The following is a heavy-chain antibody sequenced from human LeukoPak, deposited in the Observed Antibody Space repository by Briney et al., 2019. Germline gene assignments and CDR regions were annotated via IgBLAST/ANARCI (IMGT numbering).Heavy chain of an antibody. CDR3: TKGRSNHY. V-gene: IGHV3-7*01. J-gene: IGHJ4*02. D-gene: IGHD4-11*01. Sequence: GGSLRLSCAASGLTFSDFWMGWVRQAPGKGLEWVANINQGGSESYYVDSVKGRFTISRDNAKKSLFLQMNSLRAEDTAVYYCTKGRSNHYWGQGTLVTVST. CDR2: INQGGSES. CDR1: GLTFSDFW.